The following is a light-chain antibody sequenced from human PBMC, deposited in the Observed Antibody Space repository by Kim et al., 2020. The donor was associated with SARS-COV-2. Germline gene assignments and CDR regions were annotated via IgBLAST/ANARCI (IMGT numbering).Light chain of an antibody. CDR2: DAS. CDR3: QQRSNWPLFT. V-gene: IGKV3-11*01. J-gene: IGKJ4*01. Sequence: LSPGESATRSCRASQSVSSYLAWYQQKPGQAPRLLIYDASSRATGIPARFSGSGSGTDFTLTISSLEPEDFAVYYCQQRSNWPLFTFGGGTKLEI. CDR1: QSVSSY.